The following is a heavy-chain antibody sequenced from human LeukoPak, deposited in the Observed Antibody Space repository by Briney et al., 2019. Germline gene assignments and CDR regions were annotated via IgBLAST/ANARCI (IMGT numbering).Heavy chain of an antibody. CDR3: ASLEKRGYSYGYASFDY. V-gene: IGHV1-46*01. CDR2: INPSGGST. J-gene: IGHJ4*02. Sequence: ASVKVSCKASGYTFTSYYMHWVRQAPGQGLEWMGIINPSGGSTSYAQKFQGRVTMTRDTSTSTVYMELSSLRSEDTAVYYCASLEKRGYSYGYASFDYWRQGTLVTVSS. CDR1: GYTFTSYY. D-gene: IGHD5-18*01.